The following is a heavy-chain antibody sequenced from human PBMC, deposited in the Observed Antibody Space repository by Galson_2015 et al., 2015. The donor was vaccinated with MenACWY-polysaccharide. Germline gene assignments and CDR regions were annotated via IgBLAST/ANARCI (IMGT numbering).Heavy chain of an antibody. D-gene: IGHD1-26*01. Sequence: LTCAVSDYSIRSGYFWGWIRQPPGKGLEWIASIFHSGTTYYNPSLKSRVTISVDTSKNQFSLKLSSVTAADTAVYYCARVEKYSGSYYILHWGQGTLVSVS. CDR2: IFHSGTT. J-gene: IGHJ4*02. CDR1: DYSIRSGYF. CDR3: ARVEKYSGSYYILH. V-gene: IGHV4-38-2*01.